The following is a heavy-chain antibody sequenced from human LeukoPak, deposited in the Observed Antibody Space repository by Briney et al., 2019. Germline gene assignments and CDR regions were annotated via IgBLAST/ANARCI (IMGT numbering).Heavy chain of an antibody. D-gene: IGHD3-22*01. CDR2: IYSAGHT. CDR3: ARARCDTCGYGS. J-gene: IGHJ5*02. Sequence: GGSLRLSCAASGFTVTSTYMSWVRQAPRKGLEWVAVIYSAGHTYYAGSVRGRFTISRDTSKNTLYLQMNSLRAEDTAEYYCARARCDTCGYGSWGQGTLVTVSS. V-gene: IGHV3-66*02. CDR1: GFTVTSTY.